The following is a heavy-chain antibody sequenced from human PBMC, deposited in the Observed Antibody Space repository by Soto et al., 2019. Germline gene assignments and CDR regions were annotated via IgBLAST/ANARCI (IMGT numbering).Heavy chain of an antibody. J-gene: IGHJ6*02. CDR3: AKEVWSGPMDV. CDR2: ISYDGSNK. CDR1: GFTFSSYG. Sequence: QVQLVESGGGVVQPGRSLRLSCAASGFTFSSYGMHWVRQAPGKGLEWVAVISYDGSNKYYADSVKGRFTIARENSKNTLYLQMNSLRAEDTAVYYCAKEVWSGPMDVWGQGTTVTVSS. D-gene: IGHD3-3*01. V-gene: IGHV3-30*18.